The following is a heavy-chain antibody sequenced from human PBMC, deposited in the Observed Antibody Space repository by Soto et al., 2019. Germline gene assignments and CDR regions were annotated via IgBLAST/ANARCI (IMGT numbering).Heavy chain of an antibody. CDR1: GGNVSSSG. D-gene: IGHD2-15*01. Sequence: ARGGNVSSSGLQSVRQTPGQRLEWMGWINAGIGDTEYSEKFQGRVTITRDTSASTAYMELSSLRSEDTAVYYCARDCRRVVVPAGDLGQGTLVTVST. CDR3: ARDCRRVVVPAGD. J-gene: IGHJ4*02. V-gene: IGHV1-3*01. CDR2: INAGIGDT.